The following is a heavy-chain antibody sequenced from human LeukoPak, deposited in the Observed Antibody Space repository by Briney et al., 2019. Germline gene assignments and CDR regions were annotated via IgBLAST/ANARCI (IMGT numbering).Heavy chain of an antibody. Sequence: PGGSLRLSCAASGFTFSDYYMNWVRQAPGRGLEWVSSISSSSSYIYYADSVKGRFTISRDNAKNSLYLQMNSLRAEDTAVYYCARERSMTTVTTGAFDIWGQGTMVTVSS. CDR2: ISSSSSYI. D-gene: IGHD4-17*01. CDR3: ARERSMTTVTTGAFDI. V-gene: IGHV3-21*01. CDR1: GFTFSDYY. J-gene: IGHJ3*02.